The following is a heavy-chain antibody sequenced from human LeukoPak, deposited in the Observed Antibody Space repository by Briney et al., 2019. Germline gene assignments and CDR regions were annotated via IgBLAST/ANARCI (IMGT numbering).Heavy chain of an antibody. CDR3: ARDPGSYFYYYYGMDV. J-gene: IGHJ6*02. V-gene: IGHV1-2*02. Sequence: GASVKVSCKASGYTFTDYYMHWVRQAPGQGLEWMGWINPNSGGTNYAQKFQGRVTMTRDTSISTAYMELSRLRSDDTAVYYCARDPGSYFYYYYGMDVWGQGTTVTVSS. D-gene: IGHD1-26*01. CDR1: GYTFTDYY. CDR2: INPNSGGT.